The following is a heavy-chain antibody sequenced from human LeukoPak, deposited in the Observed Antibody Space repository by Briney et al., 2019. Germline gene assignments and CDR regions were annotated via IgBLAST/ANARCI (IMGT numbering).Heavy chain of an antibody. CDR2: IYTSGST. CDR3: AGGGGSGSYYNAIYYYYYGMDV. Sequence: SETLSLTCTVSGGSISSYYWSWIRQPAGKGLEWIGRIYTSGSTNYNPSLKSRVTMSVDTSKNHFSLKLSSVTAADTAVYYCAGGGGSGSYYNAIYYYYYGMDVWGQGTTVTVSS. V-gene: IGHV4-4*07. CDR1: GGSISSYY. J-gene: IGHJ6*02. D-gene: IGHD3-10*01.